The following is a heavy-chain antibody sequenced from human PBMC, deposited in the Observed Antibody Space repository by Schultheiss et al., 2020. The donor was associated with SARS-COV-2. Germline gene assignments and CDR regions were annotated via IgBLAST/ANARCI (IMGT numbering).Heavy chain of an antibody. CDR1: GYTFTSYY. CDR3: ARELGAYCGGDCYDFDY. Sequence: ASVKVSCKASGYTFTSYYMHWVRQAPGQGLEWMGRINPNSGGTNYAQKLQGRVTMTTDTSTSTAYMELRSLRSDDTAVYYCARELGAYCGGDCYDFDYWGQGTLVTVSS. D-gene: IGHD2-21*01. J-gene: IGHJ4*02. V-gene: IGHV1-2*06. CDR2: INPNSGGT.